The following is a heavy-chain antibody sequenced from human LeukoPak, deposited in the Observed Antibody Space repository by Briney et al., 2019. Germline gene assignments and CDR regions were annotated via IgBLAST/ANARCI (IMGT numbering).Heavy chain of an antibody. Sequence: GGSLRLSCAASGFTFNNYAMSWVRQAPGKGLEWVSGISGSGGTTYYADSVTGLFTISRDTSKNTLYLQMNSLRAEDTAVYYCAKGSSPFDYWGQGTLVTVSS. CDR1: GFTFNNYA. V-gene: IGHV3-23*01. D-gene: IGHD1-26*01. CDR2: ISGSGGTT. CDR3: AKGSSPFDY. J-gene: IGHJ4*02.